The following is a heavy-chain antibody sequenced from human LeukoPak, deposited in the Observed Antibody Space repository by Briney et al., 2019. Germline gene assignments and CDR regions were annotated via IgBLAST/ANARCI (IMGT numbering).Heavy chain of an antibody. CDR3: AREMDGSGSYIYPAY. J-gene: IGHJ4*02. V-gene: IGHV4-38-2*02. Sequence: SETLSLTCSVSGYSISSGYYWGWIRQPPGKGLEWIGTIFNDTTYYNPSLKSRVTISVDTSKNQLSLKLTSVTAADTAVYYCAREMDGSGSYIYPAYWGQGTLVTVSS. CDR2: IFNDTT. D-gene: IGHD3-10*01. CDR1: GYSISSGYY.